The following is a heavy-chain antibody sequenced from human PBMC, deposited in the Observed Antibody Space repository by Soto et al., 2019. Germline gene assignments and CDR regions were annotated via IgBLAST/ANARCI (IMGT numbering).Heavy chain of an antibody. Sequence: SETLSLTCTVSGGSTSGHYWSWIRQPPGKGLEWIGYIYYSGSTHHNPSLKSRVTISVDTSKNQFYLKLNSVTAADTAVYYCAREGAAAGPVWVSWFDPWGQGTLVTVS. D-gene: IGHD6-13*01. V-gene: IGHV4-59*11. J-gene: IGHJ5*02. CDR1: GGSTSGHY. CDR2: IYYSGST. CDR3: AREGAAAGPVWVSWFDP.